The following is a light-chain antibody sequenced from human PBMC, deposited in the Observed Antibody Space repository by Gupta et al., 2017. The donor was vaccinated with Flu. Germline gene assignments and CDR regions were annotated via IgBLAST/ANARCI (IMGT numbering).Light chain of an antibody. Sequence: DIVMTQSPDSLAVSLGERATINCKSSQSVLYSSNNKNYLAWYQQKPGQPPKLLIYWASTRESGVTDRFSGSGSGTDLTLTISSLQAEEVAVYYCQQYYSTPLTFGQGTKVEIK. CDR3: QQYYSTPLT. V-gene: IGKV4-1*01. CDR2: WAS. CDR1: QSVLYSSNNKNY. J-gene: IGKJ1*01.